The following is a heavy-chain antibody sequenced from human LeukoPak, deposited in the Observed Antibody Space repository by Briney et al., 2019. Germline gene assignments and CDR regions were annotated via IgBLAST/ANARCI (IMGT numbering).Heavy chain of an antibody. Sequence: GESLKISCQGSGYSFSNFWIGWVRQMPGKGLERMGIIYPGDSDTRYSPSFQGQVTISADKSISTAFLQWSSLKASDTAIYYCARRGGSLNFFDSWGQGTLVTVSS. J-gene: IGHJ4*02. CDR2: IYPGDSDT. CDR3: ARRGGSLNFFDS. D-gene: IGHD1-26*01. V-gene: IGHV5-51*01. CDR1: GYSFSNFW.